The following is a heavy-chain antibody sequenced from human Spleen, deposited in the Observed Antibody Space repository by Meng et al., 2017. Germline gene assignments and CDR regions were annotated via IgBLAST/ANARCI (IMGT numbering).Heavy chain of an antibody. J-gene: IGHJ3*02. Sequence: SVKVSCKASGGIFSKSVIGWVRQAPGQGLEWMGRIIPILGIANYAQKFQGRVTITADKSTSTAYMELSSLRSEDTAVYYCARDAGYSSGWYEDHDAFDIWGQGTMVTVSS. CDR1: GGIFSKSV. CDR2: IIPILGIA. CDR3: ARDAGYSSGWYEDHDAFDI. D-gene: IGHD6-19*01. V-gene: IGHV1-69*04.